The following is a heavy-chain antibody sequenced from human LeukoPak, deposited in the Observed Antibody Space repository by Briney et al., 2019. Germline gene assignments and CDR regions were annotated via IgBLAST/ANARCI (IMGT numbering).Heavy chain of an antibody. J-gene: IGHJ3*02. CDR2: IYYSGST. V-gene: IGHV4-61*05. D-gene: IGHD3-16*01. Sequence: SETLSLTCTVSGGSISSSSYYWGWIRQPPGKGLEWIGYIYYSGSTNYNPSLKSRVTISVDTSKNQFSLKLSSVTAADTAVYYCARVIMIPDAFDIWGQGTMVTVSS. CDR1: GGSISSSSYY. CDR3: ARVIMIPDAFDI.